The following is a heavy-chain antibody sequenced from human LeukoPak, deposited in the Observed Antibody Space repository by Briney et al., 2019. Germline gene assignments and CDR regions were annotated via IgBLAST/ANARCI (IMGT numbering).Heavy chain of an antibody. D-gene: IGHD4-23*01. CDR2: IYTSGST. Sequence: KPSETLSLTCTVSGGSISSYYWSWIRQPAGKGLEWIGCIYTSGSTNYNPSLKSRVTMSVDTSKNQFSLQLSSVTAADTAVYYCARDPLGKGFDPWAREPWSPSPQ. CDR3: ARDPLGKGFDP. CDR1: GGSISSYY. J-gene: IGHJ5*02. V-gene: IGHV4-4*07.